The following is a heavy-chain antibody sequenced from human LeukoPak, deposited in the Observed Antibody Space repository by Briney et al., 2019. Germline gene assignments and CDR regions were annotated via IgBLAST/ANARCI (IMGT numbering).Heavy chain of an antibody. D-gene: IGHD1-26*01. CDR1: GGSISGYH. CDR3: ARVGSGSYYHDP. J-gene: IGHJ5*02. CDR2: IYYSGSS. V-gene: IGHV4-59*01. Sequence: SETLSLTCNVSGGSISGYHWSWIRQPPGKGLEWLGYIYYSGSSNYNPSLKSRVTISVDTSKNQFSLKLSSVTAADTAVYYCARVGSGSYYHDPWGQGTLVTVSS.